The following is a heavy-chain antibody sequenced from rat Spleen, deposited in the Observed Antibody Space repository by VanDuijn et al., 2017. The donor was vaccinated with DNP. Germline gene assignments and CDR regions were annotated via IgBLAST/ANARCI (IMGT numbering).Heavy chain of an antibody. CDR2: ISYSGST. CDR1: GSSITSNY. Sequence: EVQLQESGPGLVKPSQSLSLTCSVTGSSITSNYCGWIRKFPGNKMEWIGHISYSGSTSYNPSHKSRISITRDTSKNQFFLQLNSVTTEDTATYYCARLGASTYAMDAWGQGTSVTVSS. CDR3: ARLGASTYAMDA. V-gene: IGHV3-1*01. D-gene: IGHD4-1*01. J-gene: IGHJ4*01.